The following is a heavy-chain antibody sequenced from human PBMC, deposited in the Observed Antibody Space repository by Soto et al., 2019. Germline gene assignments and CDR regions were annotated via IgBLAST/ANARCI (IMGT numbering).Heavy chain of an antibody. J-gene: IGHJ2*01. Sequence: QVQLVESGGGLVKPGGSLRLSCAASGFTFSDHYMTWIRQAPGKGLEWVSHISGSGSTIYYADSVKGRFTISRDNAKNSLFLQMNSLRIEDTAVYFCARDGAQGLVPKYFDLWGRGTLVTVSS. CDR3: ARDGAQGLVPKYFDL. V-gene: IGHV3-11*01. CDR2: ISGSGSTI. D-gene: IGHD6-19*01. CDR1: GFTFSDHY.